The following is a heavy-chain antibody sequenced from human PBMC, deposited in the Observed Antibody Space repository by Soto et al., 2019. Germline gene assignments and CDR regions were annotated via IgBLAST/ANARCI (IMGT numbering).Heavy chain of an antibody. V-gene: IGHV1-46*03. Sequence: ASVKVSCKASGYTFTSYYMHWVRQAPGQGLEWMGIINPSGGSTSYAQKFQGRVTMTGDTSTSTVYMELSSLRSEDTAVYYCARPHYDILTGYPWDAFDIWGQGTMVTVSS. CDR1: GYTFTSYY. J-gene: IGHJ3*02. CDR2: INPSGGST. CDR3: ARPHYDILTGYPWDAFDI. D-gene: IGHD3-9*01.